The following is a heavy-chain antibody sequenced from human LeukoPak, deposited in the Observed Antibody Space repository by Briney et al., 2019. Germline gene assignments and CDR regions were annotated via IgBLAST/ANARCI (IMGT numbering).Heavy chain of an antibody. CDR1: GGSISSYY. CDR2: IYYSGST. V-gene: IGHV4-59*12. CDR3: AREVAGTDYFDY. J-gene: IGHJ4*02. D-gene: IGHD6-19*01. Sequence: SETLSLTCTVSGGSISSYYWSWIRQPPGKGLEWIGYIYYSGSTNYNPSLKSRATISVDTSKNQFSLKLSSVTAADTAVYYCAREVAGTDYFDYWGQGTLVTVSS.